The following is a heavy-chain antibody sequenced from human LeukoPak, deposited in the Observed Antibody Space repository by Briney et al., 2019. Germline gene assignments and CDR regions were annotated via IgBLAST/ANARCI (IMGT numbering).Heavy chain of an antibody. J-gene: IGHJ4*02. CDR1: GFIFSTYG. D-gene: IGHD3-16*01. Sequence: GGSLRLSCAASGFIFSTYGMYWVRQAPGKGLEWVAFIRHDGSIKNYADSVKGRSTISRDNSKNALYLQMNSLRAEDTAVYYCAKDSLADIDYWGQGTLVTVSS. CDR2: IRHDGSIK. V-gene: IGHV3-30*02. CDR3: AKDSLADIDY.